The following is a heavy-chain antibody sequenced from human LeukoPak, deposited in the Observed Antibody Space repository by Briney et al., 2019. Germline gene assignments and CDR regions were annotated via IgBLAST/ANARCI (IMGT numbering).Heavy chain of an antibody. Sequence: GGSLRLSCAASGFTFRSYAMHWVRQAPGKGLEWVAVISYDGSNKYYADSVKGRFTISRDNSKNTLYLQMNSLRAEDTAVYYCARDSVLLWFGELDYWGQGTLVTVSS. D-gene: IGHD3-10*01. CDR1: GFTFRSYA. V-gene: IGHV3-30-3*01. J-gene: IGHJ4*02. CDR2: ISYDGSNK. CDR3: ARDSVLLWFGELDY.